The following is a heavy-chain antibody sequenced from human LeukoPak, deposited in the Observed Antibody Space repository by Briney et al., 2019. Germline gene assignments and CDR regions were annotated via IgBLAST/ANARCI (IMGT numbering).Heavy chain of an antibody. CDR1: GYTFTGYY. J-gene: IGHJ5*02. D-gene: IGHD2-21*01. Sequence: SVKVSCKASGYTFTGYYIHWVRRAPGQGLEWMGRINCNGGDTSYAQKFQGRVTMTRDTSISTAYMELDRLTSDDTAVYYCARDYGPYPGCSWFDPWGQGTLVTVSS. CDR2: INCNGGDT. CDR3: ARDYGPYPGCSWFDP. V-gene: IGHV1-2*06.